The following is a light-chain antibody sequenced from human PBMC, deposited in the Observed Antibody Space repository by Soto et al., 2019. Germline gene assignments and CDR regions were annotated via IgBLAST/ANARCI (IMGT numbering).Light chain of an antibody. Sequence: QSVLTQPPSVSGSPGQSVTISCTGTSSDVGSSNGVSWYQQPPGTAPKPMIYDVSNRPSGVPDRFSGSKSGNTASLTISGLQAVDEADSYCSSYTSSSTYVFGTGTKVTVL. CDR3: SSYTSSSTYV. CDR1: SSDVGSSNG. J-gene: IGLJ1*01. CDR2: DVS. V-gene: IGLV2-18*02.